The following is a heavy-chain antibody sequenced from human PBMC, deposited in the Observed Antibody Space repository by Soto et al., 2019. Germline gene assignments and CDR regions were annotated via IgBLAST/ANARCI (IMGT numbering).Heavy chain of an antibody. CDR3: VRSASGIGCDY. J-gene: IGHJ4*02. Sequence: SETLSLTCTVSGGSISSYYWSWIRQPPGKGLEWIGYIYYSGSTNYNPSLKSRVTISVDTSKNQFSLKLNSVTAADTAVYYCVRSASGIGCDYWGQGTLVTVSS. CDR1: GGSISSYY. D-gene: IGHD3-10*01. CDR2: IYYSGST. V-gene: IGHV4-59*12.